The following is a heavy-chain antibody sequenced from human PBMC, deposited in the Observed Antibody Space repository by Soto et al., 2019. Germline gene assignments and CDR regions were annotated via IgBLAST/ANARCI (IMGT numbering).Heavy chain of an antibody. D-gene: IGHD3-10*02. CDR2: INAGNGNT. CDR1: GYTFTSYA. CDR3: ARDVGLSYVRLLLAP. V-gene: IGHV1-3*01. Sequence: ASVKLSCKASGYTFTSYAMHWVRQAPEQRLEWMGWINAGNGNTKYSQKFQGRVTITRDTSASTAYMELSSLRSEDTAVYYCARDVGLSYVRLLLAPWGKGTLVTV. J-gene: IGHJ5*02.